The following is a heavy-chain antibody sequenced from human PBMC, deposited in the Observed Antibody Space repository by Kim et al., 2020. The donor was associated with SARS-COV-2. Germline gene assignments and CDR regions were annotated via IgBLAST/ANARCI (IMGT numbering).Heavy chain of an antibody. CDR2: IISSSSYI. V-gene: IGHV3-21*01. J-gene: IGHJ6*02. D-gene: IGHD5-12*01. CDR3: ARVSSRDIVATITTYYYYGMDV. CDR1: GFTFSSYS. Sequence: GGSLRLSCAASGFTFSSYSMNWVRQAPGKGLEWVSSIISSSSYIYYADSVKGRFTISRDNAKNSLYLQMNSLRAEDTAVYYCARVSSRDIVATITTYYYYGMDVWGQGTTVTVSS.